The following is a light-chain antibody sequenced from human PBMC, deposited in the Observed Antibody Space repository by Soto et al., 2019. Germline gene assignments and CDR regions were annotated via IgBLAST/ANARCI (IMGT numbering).Light chain of an antibody. Sequence: EFVLTQSPGTLSLSPGERATLSCRASQTVRNNYLAWYQQKPGQAPRLLIYDASRRATGIPDRFSGSGSGTDFILTISRLEPEDFAVYYCQHYDNSPPSVTFGPGTKVDIK. CDR1: QTVRNNY. J-gene: IGKJ3*01. CDR3: QHYDNSPPSVT. V-gene: IGKV3-20*01. CDR2: DAS.